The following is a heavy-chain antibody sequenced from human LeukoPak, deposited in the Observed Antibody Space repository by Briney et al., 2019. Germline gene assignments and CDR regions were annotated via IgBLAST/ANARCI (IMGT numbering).Heavy chain of an antibody. CDR1: GFTFSGYG. Sequence: GGSLRLSCTASGFTFSGYGMHWVRQAPGKGLEWVSTISGNGINTYYADSVKGRFTISRDNSENTLYLQVNILRAEDTAIYYCAKDYYDSGSYGYFDPWGQGTLVTVSS. D-gene: IGHD3-10*01. J-gene: IGHJ5*02. V-gene: IGHV3-23*01. CDR3: AKDYYDSGSYGYFDP. CDR2: ISGNGINT.